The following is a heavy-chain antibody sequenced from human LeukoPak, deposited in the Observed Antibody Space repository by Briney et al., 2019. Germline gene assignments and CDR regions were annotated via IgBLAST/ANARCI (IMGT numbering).Heavy chain of an antibody. CDR2: ISYDGTNK. CDR3: AKGELYYDILTGYLPD. V-gene: IGHV3-30*18. Sequence: GGSLRLSCAASGFMFSSFEMNWVRQAPGKGLEWVAVISYDGTNKYYTDSVKGRFTISRDNSKNTLYLQMNSLRAEDTAVYYCAKGELYYDILTGYLPDWGQGTLVTVSS. J-gene: IGHJ4*02. D-gene: IGHD3-9*01. CDR1: GFMFSSFE.